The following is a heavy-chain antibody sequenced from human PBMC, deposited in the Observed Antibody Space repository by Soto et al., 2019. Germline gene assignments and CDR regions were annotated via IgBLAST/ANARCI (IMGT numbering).Heavy chain of an antibody. CDR1: GFSLRTSGVG. Sequence: QITLKESGPTLVKPTQTLTLTCTFSGFSLRTSGVGMGWIRQPPGKALEWLALIYWDDGKRYSPSLKSRLTITKDTSKNQVVLRMTNMDPVDTATYYCAHLTTGGFYFDYWGQGTLVTVSS. CDR2: IYWDDGK. J-gene: IGHJ4*02. CDR3: AHLTTGGFYFDY. V-gene: IGHV2-5*02. D-gene: IGHD4-17*01.